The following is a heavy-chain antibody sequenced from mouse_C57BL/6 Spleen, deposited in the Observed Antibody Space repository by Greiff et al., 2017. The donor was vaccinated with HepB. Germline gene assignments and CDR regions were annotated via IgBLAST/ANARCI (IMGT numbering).Heavy chain of an antibody. D-gene: IGHD1-1*01. V-gene: IGHV5-4*03. CDR1: GFTFSSYA. CDR3: ARALYYGSEDWFAY. J-gene: IGHJ3*01. CDR2: ISDGGSYT. Sequence: EVKLMESGGGLVKPGGSLKLSCAASGFTFSSYAMSWVRQTPEKRLEWVATISDGGSYTYYPDNVKGRFTISRDNAKNNLYLQMSHLKSEDTAMYYCARALYYGSEDWFAYWGQGTLVTVSA.